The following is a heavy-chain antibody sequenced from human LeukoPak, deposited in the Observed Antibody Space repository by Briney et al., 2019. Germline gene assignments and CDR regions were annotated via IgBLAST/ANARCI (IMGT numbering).Heavy chain of an antibody. CDR3: ARGYYDSGSYYRM. D-gene: IGHD3-10*01. J-gene: IGHJ4*02. V-gene: IGHV4-59*01. CDR1: GGSISSYY. CDR2: IYYSGST. Sequence: SETLSLTCTVSGGSISSYYWSWIRQPPGKGLEWIGCIYYSGSTNYNPSLKSRVTISVDTSKNQFSLKLSSVTAADTAVYYCARGYYDSGSYYRMWGQGTLVTVSS.